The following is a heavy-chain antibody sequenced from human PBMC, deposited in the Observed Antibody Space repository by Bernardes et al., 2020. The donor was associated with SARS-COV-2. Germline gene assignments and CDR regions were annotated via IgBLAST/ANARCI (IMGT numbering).Heavy chain of an antibody. Sequence: ASVKVSCKASGYTFTGYYIHWVRQAPGQGLEWMGWINPNSGGTRYAQKFQGRVTMTRDTSISTAYMELSRLRSDDTAVYYCARDQGVYSYYYGLDVWGQGTTVTVSS. D-gene: IGHD6-13*01. CDR2: INPNSGGT. CDR1: GYTFTGYY. V-gene: IGHV1-2*02. CDR3: ARDQGVYSYYYGLDV. J-gene: IGHJ6*02.